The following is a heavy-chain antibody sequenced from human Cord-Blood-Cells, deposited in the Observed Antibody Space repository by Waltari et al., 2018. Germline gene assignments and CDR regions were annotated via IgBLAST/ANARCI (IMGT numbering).Heavy chain of an antibody. D-gene: IGHD3-22*01. J-gene: IGHJ3*02. CDR1: GYTFTGYY. V-gene: IGHV1-2*02. CDR3: ARAIYTYYYDSSGYYYDAFDI. CDR2: INPNSGGT. Sequence: QVQLVQSGAEVKKPGASVKVSCKASGYTFTGYYMHWVRQAPGQGLEWMGWINPNSGGTNYAQKFQGRVTMTRDTSISTAYMELSRLRSDDTAVYYCARAIYTYYYDSSGYYYDAFDIWGQGTMVTVSS.